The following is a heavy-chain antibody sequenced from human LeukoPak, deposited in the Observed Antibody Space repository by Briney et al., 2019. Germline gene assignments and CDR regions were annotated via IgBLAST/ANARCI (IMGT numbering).Heavy chain of an antibody. CDR1: GYSISSGYY. CDR2: IFHTGST. CDR3: ARDLRAGGTWSYGVYFDL. V-gene: IGHV4-38-2*02. Sequence: SETLSLTCSVSGYSISSGYYWGWIRQPPGKGLEWIGHIFHTGSTYYNPSLKSRATISVDTSKNQFSLKLSSVTAADTAMYYCARDLRAGGTWSYGVYFDLWGRGTLVTVSS. J-gene: IGHJ2*01. D-gene: IGHD4-17*01.